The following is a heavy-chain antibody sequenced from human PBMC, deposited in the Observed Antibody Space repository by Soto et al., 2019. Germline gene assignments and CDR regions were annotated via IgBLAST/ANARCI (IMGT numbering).Heavy chain of an antibody. CDR1: GGSISSSSYY. Sequence: SETLSLTCTVSGGSISSSSYYWGWIRQPPGKGLEWIGSIYYSGSTYYNPSLKSRFTISVDTSKNQFSLKLSSVTAADTAVYYCARVMYYYGSGSYYNFDYWGQGTLVTVSS. J-gene: IGHJ4*02. CDR3: ARVMYYYGSGSYYNFDY. V-gene: IGHV4-39*01. CDR2: IYYSGST. D-gene: IGHD3-10*01.